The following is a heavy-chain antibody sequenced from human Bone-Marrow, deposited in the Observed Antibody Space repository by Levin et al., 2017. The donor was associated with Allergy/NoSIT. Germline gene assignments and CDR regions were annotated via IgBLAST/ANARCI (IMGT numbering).Heavy chain of an antibody. CDR2: IYYTGDT. CDR3: ARRGRIAARHYFDY. V-gene: IGHV4-39*01. J-gene: IGHJ4*02. Sequence: PSETLSLTCTVSGGSINNNYFWDWIRQSPGKGLQWIGSIYYTGDTYYTPSLKSRVTISVATSKNQFSLKLRSVAAADTALYYCARRGRIAARHYFDYWGQGALVSVSS. CDR1: GGSINNNYF. D-gene: IGHD6-6*01.